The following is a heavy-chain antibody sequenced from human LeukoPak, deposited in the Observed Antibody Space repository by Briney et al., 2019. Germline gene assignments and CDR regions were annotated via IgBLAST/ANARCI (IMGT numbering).Heavy chain of an antibody. J-gene: IGHJ4*02. V-gene: IGHV4-38-2*01. CDR1: SYSISSGYY. D-gene: IGHD4-17*01. Sequence: PENLSLTCVVSSYSISSGYYCGCIRQHPGKGLEWSGYIYYSESAKYNPSLKSRVTISVDTSKSQFSLKLSSVTAADTAVYYCARFKTVTFDYWGQGTLVTVSS. CDR3: ARFKTVTFDY. CDR2: IYYSESA.